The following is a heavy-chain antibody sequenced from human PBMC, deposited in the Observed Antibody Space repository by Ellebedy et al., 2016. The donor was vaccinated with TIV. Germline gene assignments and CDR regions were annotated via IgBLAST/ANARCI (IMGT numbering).Heavy chain of an antibody. CDR2: IRGDGGK. Sequence: PGGSLRLSCEAFGFSFRSYWMSWVRQAPGKGLEWVANIRGDGGKYYVDSVKGRFTISSDNGKNSLYLQMYSLRPEDTAVYYCARRGSDGDYAVQINSWFDSWGQGTLVTVSS. CDR3: ARRGSDGDYAVQINSWFDS. D-gene: IGHD4-17*01. V-gene: IGHV3-7*01. CDR1: GFSFRSYW. J-gene: IGHJ5*01.